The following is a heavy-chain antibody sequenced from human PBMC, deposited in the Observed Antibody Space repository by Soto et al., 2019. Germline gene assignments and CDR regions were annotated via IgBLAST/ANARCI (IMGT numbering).Heavy chain of an antibody. CDR3: ARDSCSGGRCYSGHDYYYYMDV. Sequence: SETLSLTCTVSGGSISSGGYYWSWIRQHPGKGLEWIGYIYYSGSTYYNPSLKSRVTISVDTSKNQFSLKLSSVTAADTAVYYCARDSCSGGRCYSGHDYYYYMDVCGKGTTVTVSS. CDR2: IYYSGST. J-gene: IGHJ6*03. CDR1: GGSISSGGYY. V-gene: IGHV4-31*03. D-gene: IGHD2-15*01.